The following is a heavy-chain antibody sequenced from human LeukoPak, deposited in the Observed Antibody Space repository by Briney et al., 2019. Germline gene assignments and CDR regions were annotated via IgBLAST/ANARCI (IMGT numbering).Heavy chain of an antibody. D-gene: IGHD6-13*01. V-gene: IGHV4-38-2*01. CDR1: GYSISSGYY. J-gene: IGHJ4*02. CDR2: IYHSGST. CDR3: ARGLGDGYIGY. Sequence: SETLSLTCVVSGYSISSGYYWGWVRQPPGKGLEWIGSIYHSGSTYYNPSLKSRVTISVDTSKNQFSLKLSSVTAADTAVYYCARGLGDGYIGYWGQGTLVTVSS.